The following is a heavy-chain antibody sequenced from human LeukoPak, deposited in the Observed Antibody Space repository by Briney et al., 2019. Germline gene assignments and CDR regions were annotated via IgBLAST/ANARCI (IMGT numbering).Heavy chain of an antibody. CDR3: ARGWEVMTAFDI. D-gene: IGHD1-26*01. V-gene: IGHV4-34*01. CDR2: INHSGST. CDR1: GGSFSGYY. J-gene: IGHJ3*02. Sequence: SETLSLTCAVYGGSFSGYYWSWIRQPPGKGLEWIGEINHSGSTNYNPSLTTRVTISVDTSKNQFSLKLSSLTAADTAAYYCARGWEVMTAFDIWGQGTMVTVSS.